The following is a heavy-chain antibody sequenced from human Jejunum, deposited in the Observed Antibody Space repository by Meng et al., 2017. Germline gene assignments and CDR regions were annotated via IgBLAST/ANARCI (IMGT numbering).Heavy chain of an antibody. CDR1: GFTFNTSP. Sequence: GESLKLSCAASGFTFNTSPMHWVRQAPGKGLEWVAVISNVGNWHYHADTLQGRFTISRDNSQNTLYLQMISLTGEDTAVYYCAREFRCSVKEGTFEMWGQGTTVTVSS. D-gene: IGHD2-15*01. CDR3: AREFRCSVKEGTFEM. V-gene: IGHV3-30*04. J-gene: IGHJ3*02. CDR2: ISNVGNWH.